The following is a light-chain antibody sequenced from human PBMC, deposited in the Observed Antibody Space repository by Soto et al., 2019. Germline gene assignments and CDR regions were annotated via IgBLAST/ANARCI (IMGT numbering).Light chain of an antibody. CDR1: SSNIGSNT. V-gene: IGLV1-44*01. Sequence: QSVLTQPPSASGTPGQRVTISCSGSSSNIGSNTVSWYQLLPGTAPKLLIYTNNQRPSGVSDRFSGSKSGTSASLTISGLQSEDEADYYCATWDDSMNGLFGGGTKLTVL. CDR2: TNN. CDR3: ATWDDSMNGL. J-gene: IGLJ3*02.